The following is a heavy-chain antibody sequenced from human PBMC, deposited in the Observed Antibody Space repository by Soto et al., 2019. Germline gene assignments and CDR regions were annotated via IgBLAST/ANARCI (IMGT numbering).Heavy chain of an antibody. D-gene: IGHD5-12*01. Sequence: ASVKVSCKASGGTFSSYAISWVRQAPGQGLEWMGGIIPIFGTANYAQKFQGRVTITADESTSTAYMELSSLRSEDTAVYYCAGPELNSGYDSSFDYWGQGTLVTVSS. V-gene: IGHV1-69*13. CDR3: AGPELNSGYDSSFDY. CDR1: GGTFSSYA. CDR2: IIPIFGTA. J-gene: IGHJ4*02.